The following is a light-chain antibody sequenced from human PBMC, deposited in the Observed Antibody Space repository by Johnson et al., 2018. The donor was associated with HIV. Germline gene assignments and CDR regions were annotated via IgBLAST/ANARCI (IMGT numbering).Light chain of an antibody. J-gene: IGLJ1*01. V-gene: IGLV1-51*01. CDR1: SSNIGNNY. CDR3: GTWDSSLSAPYV. Sequence: QSVLTQSPSVSAAPGQKVTISCSGSSSNIGNNYVSWYQQLPGTAPKLLIYDNNKRPSGIPDRFSGSKSGTSPTLRLTAPPTGDEADYYCGTWDSSLSAPYVFGTGTRLTVL. CDR2: DNN.